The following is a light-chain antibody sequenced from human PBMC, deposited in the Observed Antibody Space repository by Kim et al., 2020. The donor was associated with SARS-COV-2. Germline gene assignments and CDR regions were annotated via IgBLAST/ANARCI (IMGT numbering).Light chain of an antibody. J-gene: IGLJ3*02. CDR1: SLRSYY. V-gene: IGLV3-19*01. CDR3: NSRDSSGTYLV. CDR2: AKN. Sequence: SSELTQDPAVSVALGQTVRITCQGDSLRSYYASWYQQKPGQAPVLVIYAKNNRPSGIPDRFSGSSSGNTASLTITGAQAEDEADYYCNSRDSSGTYLVFG.